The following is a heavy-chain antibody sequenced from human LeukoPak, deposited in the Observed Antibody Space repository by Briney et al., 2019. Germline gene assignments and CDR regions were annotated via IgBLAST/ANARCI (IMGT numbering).Heavy chain of an antibody. D-gene: IGHD3-22*01. Sequence: PGGSLRLSCAASGFTFDDYAMHWVRQAPGKGLEWVSGISRNSGSIGYADSVKGRFTISRDNAKNSLYLQMNSLRAEDTALYYCAKAPTYYYDSSGYPFDYWGQGTLVTVSS. CDR3: AKAPTYYYDSSGYPFDY. V-gene: IGHV3-9*01. CDR1: GFTFDDYA. J-gene: IGHJ4*02. CDR2: ISRNSGSI.